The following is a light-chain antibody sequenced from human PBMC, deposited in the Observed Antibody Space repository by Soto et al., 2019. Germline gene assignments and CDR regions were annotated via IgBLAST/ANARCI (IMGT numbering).Light chain of an antibody. Sequence: QAVVTQPPSTSGTPGQRVAISCSGTSSNIGSHTVNWYQQLPGTAPKLLIYGDDQRPSGVQDRFSGSKSGTSASLAISGLQPEDEVDYYCASWDDRLNGPVFGGGTKVTVL. J-gene: IGLJ3*02. CDR1: SSNIGSHT. V-gene: IGLV1-44*01. CDR3: ASWDDRLNGPV. CDR2: GDD.